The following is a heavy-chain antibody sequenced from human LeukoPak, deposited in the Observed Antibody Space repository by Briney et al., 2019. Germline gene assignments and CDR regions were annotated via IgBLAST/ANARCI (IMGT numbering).Heavy chain of an antibody. CDR1: GGSISSSSYY. V-gene: IGHV4-39*07. CDR2: IYYSGST. Sequence: SETLSLTCTVSGGSISSSSYYWGWIRQPPGKGLEWIGSIYYSGSTYYNPSLKSRVTISVDTSKNQFSLKLTSVTAADTAVYYCAREPYYSGSGKAFDIWGQGTLVTVSS. D-gene: IGHD3-10*01. CDR3: AREPYYSGSGKAFDI. J-gene: IGHJ3*02.